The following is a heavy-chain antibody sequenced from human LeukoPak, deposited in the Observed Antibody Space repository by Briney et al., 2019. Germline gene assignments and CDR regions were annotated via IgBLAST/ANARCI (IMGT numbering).Heavy chain of an antibody. V-gene: IGHV4-59*01. CDR3: ARGRGDSRGTSFDS. J-gene: IGHJ4*02. D-gene: IGHD3-22*01. CDR1: GDSISIYY. Sequence: SETLSLTCTVSGDSISIYYWSWIRQPPGKGLKWIGYIYYTGSTTYNPSLKSRLTISIDTSKNQFSLNLISLTAADTAVYYCARGRGDSRGTSFDSWGQGTLVTVSS. CDR2: IYYTGST.